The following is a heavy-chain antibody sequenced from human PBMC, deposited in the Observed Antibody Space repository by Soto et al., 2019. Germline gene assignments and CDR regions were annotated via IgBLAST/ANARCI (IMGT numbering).Heavy chain of an antibody. CDR1: GGSISSYY. J-gene: IGHJ4*02. CDR3: ARGGGIVVVTAPYDH. CDR2: IYYSGST. V-gene: IGHV4-59*08. Sequence: SETLSLTCTVSGGSISSYYWSWIRQPPGKGLEWIGYIYYSGSTNYNPSLKSRVTISVGTSKNQFSLKLSSVTAADTAVYYCARGGGIVVVTAPYDHWGQGTLVTSPQ. D-gene: IGHD2-21*02.